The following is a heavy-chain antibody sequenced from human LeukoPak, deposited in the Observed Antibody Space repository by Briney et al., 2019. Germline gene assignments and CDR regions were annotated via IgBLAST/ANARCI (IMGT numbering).Heavy chain of an antibody. CDR3: ARDVRNSGSYGLFDY. Sequence: PSETLSLTCTVSGGSISSGGYYWSWIRQPPGKGLEWIGYIYHSGSTYYNPSLKSRVTISVDTSKNQFSLKLSSVTAADTAVYYCARDVRNSGSYGLFDYWGQGTLVTVSS. CDR2: IYHSGST. D-gene: IGHD1-26*01. CDR1: GGSISSGGYY. J-gene: IGHJ4*02. V-gene: IGHV4-30-2*01.